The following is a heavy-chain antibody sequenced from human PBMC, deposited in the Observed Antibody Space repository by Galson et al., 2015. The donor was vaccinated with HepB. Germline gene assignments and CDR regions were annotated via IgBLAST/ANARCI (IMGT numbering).Heavy chain of an antibody. Sequence: TLSLTCTVSGGSISSGGYYWSWIRQHPGKGLEWIGYIYYSGSTYYNPSLKSRVTISVDTSKNQFSLKLSSVTAADTAVYYCARAIRHPGYSSSSVGAFDIWGQGTMVTVSS. CDR1: GGSISSGGYY. CDR3: ARAIRHPGYSSSSVGAFDI. J-gene: IGHJ3*02. D-gene: IGHD6-6*01. V-gene: IGHV4-31*03. CDR2: IYYSGST.